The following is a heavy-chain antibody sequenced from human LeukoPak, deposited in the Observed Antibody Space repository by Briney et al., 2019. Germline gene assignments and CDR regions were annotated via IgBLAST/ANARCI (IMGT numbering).Heavy chain of an antibody. CDR1: GFTFPNYW. V-gene: IGHV3-7*01. Sequence: GGSLRLSCAASGFTFPNYWMSWVRQAPGKGLEWVANIKVDGSEKYYVDAVQGRFTISRDNAKNSLYLQMNSLRAEDTGVYYCARASRNTGVYYLHMDVWGKGTTVTVSS. D-gene: IGHD1-14*01. CDR3: ARASRNTGVYYLHMDV. CDR2: IKVDGSEK. J-gene: IGHJ6*03.